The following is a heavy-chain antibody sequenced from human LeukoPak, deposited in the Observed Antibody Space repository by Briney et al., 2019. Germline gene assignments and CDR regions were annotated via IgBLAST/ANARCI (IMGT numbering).Heavy chain of an antibody. CDR3: AREVITTHDAFDI. Sequence: SETLSLTCAVSGYSISSGYFWGWIRQPAGKGLEWIGRIYTSGSTNYNPSLKSRVTISVDTSKNQFSLKLSSVTAADTAVYYCAREVITTHDAFDIWGQGTMVTVSS. J-gene: IGHJ3*02. CDR2: IYTSGST. CDR1: GYSISSGYF. D-gene: IGHD3-22*01. V-gene: IGHV4-61*02.